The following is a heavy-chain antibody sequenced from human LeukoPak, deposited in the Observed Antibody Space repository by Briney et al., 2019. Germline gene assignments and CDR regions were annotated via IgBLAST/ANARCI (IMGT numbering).Heavy chain of an antibody. Sequence: SETLSLTCTVSGGSISSYYWGWIRQPPGKGLEWIGSIYYSGSTYYNPSLKSRVTISVDTSKNQFSLKLSSVTAADTAVYYCASSAAADFYYFDYWGQGTLVTVSS. CDR2: IYYSGST. D-gene: IGHD6-13*01. CDR3: ASSAAADFYYFDY. J-gene: IGHJ4*02. CDR1: GGSISSYY. V-gene: IGHV4-39*01.